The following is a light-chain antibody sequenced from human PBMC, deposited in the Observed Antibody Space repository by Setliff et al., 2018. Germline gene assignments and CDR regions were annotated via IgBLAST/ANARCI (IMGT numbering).Light chain of an antibody. CDR1: SSDVGGYNY. CDR3: LSYTSKTTHAI. Sequence: QSVLTQPAAVSGSPGQSITISCTGTSSDVGGYNYVSWYQQEPGKAPKLMIYEVTKRPSGVSDRFSGSKSDNTASLAISGLQAEDEADYYCLSYTSKTTHAIFGGGTKVTVL. CDR2: EVT. V-gene: IGLV2-14*01. J-gene: IGLJ2*01.